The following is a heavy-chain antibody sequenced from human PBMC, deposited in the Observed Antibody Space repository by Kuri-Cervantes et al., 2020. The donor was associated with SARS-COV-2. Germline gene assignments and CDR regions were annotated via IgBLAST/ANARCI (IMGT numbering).Heavy chain of an antibody. CDR1: GGSISSGDYY. V-gene: IGHV4-30-4*01. CDR2: FYYSGST. D-gene: IGHD6-19*01. J-gene: IGHJ4*02. Sequence: SETLSLTCTVSGGSISSGDYYWSWIRQPPGKGLEWIGYFYYSGSTYYNPSLKSRVTITAATSKNQFSLKLSSVTAAETALYYCAGVSRGWYSRPFDYWGQGNLVTVSS. CDR3: AGVSRGWYSRPFDY.